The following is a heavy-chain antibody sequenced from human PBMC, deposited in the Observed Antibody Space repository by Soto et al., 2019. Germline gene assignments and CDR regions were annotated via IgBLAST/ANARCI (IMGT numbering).Heavy chain of an antibody. D-gene: IGHD6-13*01. CDR1: GFTFSSYA. CDR3: AKDISVAAADYYFDY. CDR2: ISYDGSNK. Sequence: QVQLVESGGGVVQPGRSLRLSCAASGFTFSSYAMHWVRQAPGKGLEWVAVISYDGSNKYHADSVKGRFTISRDNSKNTLYLQMNSLRAEDTAVYYCAKDISVAAADYYFDYWGQGTLVTVSS. V-gene: IGHV3-30-3*01. J-gene: IGHJ4*02.